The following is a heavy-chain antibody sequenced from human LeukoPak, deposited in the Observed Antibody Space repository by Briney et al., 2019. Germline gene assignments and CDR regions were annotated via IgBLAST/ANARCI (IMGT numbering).Heavy chain of an antibody. CDR1: GFTFSSYA. J-gene: IGHJ2*01. D-gene: IGHD1-26*01. V-gene: IGHV3-23*01. CDR3: AKDRASSWWHFDL. CDR2: ITGSGGST. Sequence: GGSLRLSCAASGFTFSSYAMSWVRQAPGKGLEWVSAITGSGGSTYHADSVKGRFTISRDNSKNTLYLQMNSLTTEDTAVYYCAKDRASSWWHFDLWGRGTLVTVSS.